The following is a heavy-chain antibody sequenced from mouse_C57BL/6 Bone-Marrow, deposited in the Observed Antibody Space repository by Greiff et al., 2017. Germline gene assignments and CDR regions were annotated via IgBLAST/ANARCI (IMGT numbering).Heavy chain of an antibody. Sequence: QVQLQQPGAELVKPGASVKLSCKASGYTFTSYWMHWVKQRPGQGLEWIGMIHPNSGSTNYNEKFKSKATLTVDKSSSTAYMQLSSLTSEDSAVYYCARDRDYRHAMDYWGQGTSVTVSS. D-gene: IGHD2-4*01. V-gene: IGHV1-64*01. J-gene: IGHJ4*01. CDR2: IHPNSGST. CDR1: GYTFTSYW. CDR3: ARDRDYRHAMDY.